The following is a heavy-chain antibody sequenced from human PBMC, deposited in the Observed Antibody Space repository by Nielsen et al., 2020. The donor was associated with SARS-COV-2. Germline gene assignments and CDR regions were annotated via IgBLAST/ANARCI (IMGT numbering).Heavy chain of an antibody. CDR1: GGSISSGDYY. Sequence: SETLSLTCTVSGGSISSGDYYWSWIRQPAGKGLEWIGRIYATGNTNYNPSLKSRATISVDRSKNQFSLKLRFVTAADTAVYYCARAPDIVLGPTAIPIWGQGTMVPVSS. J-gene: IGHJ3*02. CDR3: ARAPDIVLGPTAIPI. CDR2: IYATGNT. D-gene: IGHD2-2*01. V-gene: IGHV4-61*02.